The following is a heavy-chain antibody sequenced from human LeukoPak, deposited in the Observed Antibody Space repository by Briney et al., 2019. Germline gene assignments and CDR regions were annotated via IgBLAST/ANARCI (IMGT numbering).Heavy chain of an antibody. Sequence: EASVKVSCKASGYTFTSYAMHWVRQAPGQRLEWMGWINAGNGNTKYSQKFQGRVTITRDTSASTAYMELSSLRSEDTAVYYCARAERGYSYGLYYWDQGTLVTVSS. V-gene: IGHV1-3*01. D-gene: IGHD5-18*01. J-gene: IGHJ4*02. CDR2: INAGNGNT. CDR3: ARAERGYSYGLYY. CDR1: GYTFTSYA.